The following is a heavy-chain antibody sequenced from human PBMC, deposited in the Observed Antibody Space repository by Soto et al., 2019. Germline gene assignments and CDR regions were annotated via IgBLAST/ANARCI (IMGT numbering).Heavy chain of an antibody. CDR3: ARDNCGNLDY. V-gene: IGHV3-23*01. Sequence: GGSLRLSCAASGFTFSSYAMIWVRQAPGKGLEWVSAISGGSNTYYADSVKGRFTISRDNSKNTLYLQMNSLRAEDTAVYYCARDNCGNLDYWGQGTLVTV. D-gene: IGHD2-21*01. J-gene: IGHJ4*02. CDR1: GFTFSSYA. CDR2: ISGGSNT.